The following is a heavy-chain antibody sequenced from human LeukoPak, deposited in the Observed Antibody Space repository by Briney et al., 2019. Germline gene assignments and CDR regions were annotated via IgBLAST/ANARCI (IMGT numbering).Heavy chain of an antibody. Sequence: ASVKVSCKASGYTFTSYGISWVRQAPGQGLEWMGWISAYNGNTNYAQKLQGRVTMTTDTSTSTAYMELRSLRSDDTAVYYCARDHGYSSSRGYYYYYMDVWGKGATVTVSS. CDR1: GYTFTSYG. V-gene: IGHV1-18*01. CDR2: ISAYNGNT. CDR3: ARDHGYSSSRGYYYYYMDV. J-gene: IGHJ6*03. D-gene: IGHD6-13*01.